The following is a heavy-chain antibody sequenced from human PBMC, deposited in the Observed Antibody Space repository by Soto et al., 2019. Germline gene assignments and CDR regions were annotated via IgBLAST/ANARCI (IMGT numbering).Heavy chain of an antibody. CDR3: ARGIAAAGIELNWFDP. CDR2: IIPIFGTA. J-gene: IGHJ5*02. D-gene: IGHD6-13*01. V-gene: IGHV1-69*01. Sequence: ASVKVSCKASGGTFISYAISWVRQAPGQEPEGMGGIIPIFGTANYAQKFQGRVTITADESTSTAYMELSSLRSEDTAVYYCARGIAAAGIELNWFDPWGKGTRVTVPS. CDR1: GGTFISYA.